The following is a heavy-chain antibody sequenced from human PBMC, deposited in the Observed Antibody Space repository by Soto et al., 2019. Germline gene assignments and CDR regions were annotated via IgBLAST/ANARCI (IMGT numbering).Heavy chain of an antibody. CDR2: MYNTGST. D-gene: IGHD2-2*01. CDR1: GGSISGYY. Sequence: SETLSLTCTVSGGSISGYYWSWIRQPPGKGLEWIGYMYNTGSTVYNPSFKSRVTISVDTSKNQFSLNLSSVTAADTAVYYCAGLYCITTTCYGQSFDHWGQGTLVTVSS. CDR3: AGLYCITTTCYGQSFDH. V-gene: IGHV4-59*08. J-gene: IGHJ4*02.